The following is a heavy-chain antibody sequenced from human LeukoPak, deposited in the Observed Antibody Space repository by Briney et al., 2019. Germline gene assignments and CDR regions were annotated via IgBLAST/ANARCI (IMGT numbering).Heavy chain of an antibody. V-gene: IGHV3-23*01. CDR2: LRGSGDST. J-gene: IGHJ4*02. CDR1: RFTFSNYA. D-gene: IGHD3-3*01. Sequence: GGSLRLSCAASRFTFSNYAMNWVRQAPGKGLEWVSGLRGSGDSTYYADSVKGRFTISRDNSKNTLYLQMNSLRAEDTALYYWAKDFGVCDYWGQGTLVTVSS. CDR3: AKDFGVCDY.